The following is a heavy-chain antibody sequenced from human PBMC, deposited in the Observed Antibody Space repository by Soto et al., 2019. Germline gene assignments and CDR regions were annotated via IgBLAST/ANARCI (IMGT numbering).Heavy chain of an antibody. J-gene: IGHJ5*02. CDR2: IWYDGSNK. CDR1: GFTVSIYG. CDR3: ARDQRRFLEWFPPSWFDP. V-gene: IGHV3-33*01. D-gene: IGHD3-3*01. Sequence: GGSLGLACAASGFTVSIYGMHGVRQAPGKGLEWVAVIWYDGSNKYYADSVKGRFTISRDNSKNTLYLQMNSLRAEDTAVYYCARDQRRFLEWFPPSWFDPWGQGTLVTVSS.